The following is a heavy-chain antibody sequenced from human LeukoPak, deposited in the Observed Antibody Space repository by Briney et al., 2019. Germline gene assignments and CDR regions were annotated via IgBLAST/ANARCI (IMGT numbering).Heavy chain of an antibody. CDR3: ARVSGCAFDV. J-gene: IGHJ3*01. V-gene: IGHV3-74*01. CDR1: GFTFTNNW. CDR2: ISHDGSST. Sequence: PGGSLRLSCAASGFTFTNNWMHWVRQAPTRGLVWVSRISHDGSSTNYADSVKGRFTISRDNTKNTLYLQMNSLRADDTAVYYCARVSGCAFDVWGQGTLVTVSS. D-gene: IGHD3-22*01.